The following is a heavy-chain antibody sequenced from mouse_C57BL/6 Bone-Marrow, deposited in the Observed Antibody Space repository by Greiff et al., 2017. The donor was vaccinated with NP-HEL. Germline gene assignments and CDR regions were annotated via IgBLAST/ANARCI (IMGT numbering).Heavy chain of an antibody. J-gene: IGHJ2*01. CDR2: IDPSDSYT. CDR3: ARDGSSGY. CDR1: GYTFTGYW. V-gene: IGHV1-59*01. Sequence: QVQLQQPGAELVRPGTSVKLSCKASGYTFTGYWMHWVKQRPGQGLEWIGVIDPSDSYTNYNQKFKGKATLTVDTSSSTAYMQLSSLTSEDSAVYYCARDGSSGYWGQGTTLTVSS. D-gene: IGHD1-1*01.